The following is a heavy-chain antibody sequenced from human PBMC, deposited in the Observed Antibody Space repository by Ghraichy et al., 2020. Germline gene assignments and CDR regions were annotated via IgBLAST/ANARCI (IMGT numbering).Heavy chain of an antibody. CDR3: ARVASGWGAFDI. D-gene: IGHD6-19*01. V-gene: IGHV4-59*01. CDR2: IYYSGST. Sequence: SETLSLTCTVSGGSISSYYWSWIRQPPGKGLEWIGYIYYSGSTNYKPSLKSRVTISVDTSKNQFSLKLSSVTAADTAVYYCARVASGWGAFDIWGQGTMVTVSS. CDR1: GGSISSYY. J-gene: IGHJ3*02.